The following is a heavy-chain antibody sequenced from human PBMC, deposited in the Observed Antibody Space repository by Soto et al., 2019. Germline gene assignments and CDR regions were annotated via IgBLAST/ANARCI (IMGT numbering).Heavy chain of an antibody. J-gene: IGHJ6*02. V-gene: IGHV1-69*06. CDR2: IIPIFGTA. D-gene: IGHD6-19*01. CDR3: AREARMRAVAGVYYYYGMDV. CDR1: GGTFGSYA. Sequence: QVQLVQSGAEVKKPGSSVKVSCKASGGTFGSYAISWVRQAPGQGLEWMGGIIPIFGTANYAQKFQGRVTITADKTTSTAYMELSSLRSEDTAVYYCAREARMRAVAGVYYYYGMDVWGQGTTVTVSS.